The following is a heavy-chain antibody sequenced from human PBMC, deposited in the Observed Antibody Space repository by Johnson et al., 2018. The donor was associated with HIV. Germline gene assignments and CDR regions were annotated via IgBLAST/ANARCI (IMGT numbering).Heavy chain of an antibody. Sequence: QVQLVESGGGVVQPGRSLRLSCAASGFTFSSYGMHWVRQAPGKGLEWVAVIWYDGSNKYYADSVKGQFTISRDNSKNTLYLQMNSLRAEDTGVYYCARDRRIQLWSQTGGAAYDIWGQGTMVTVSS. J-gene: IGHJ3*02. CDR3: ARDRRIQLWSQTGGAAYDI. D-gene: IGHD5-18*01. CDR1: GFTFSSYG. V-gene: IGHV3-30*19. CDR2: IWYDGSNK.